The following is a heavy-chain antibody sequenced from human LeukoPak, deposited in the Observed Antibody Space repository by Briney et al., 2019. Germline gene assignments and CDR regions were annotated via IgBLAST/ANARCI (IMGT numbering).Heavy chain of an antibody. CDR1: GYTFTSYY. D-gene: IGHD6-19*01. J-gene: IGHJ4*02. V-gene: IGHV1-46*01. CDR3: ARVPSSGWYAFDY. CDR2: INPRGGST. Sequence: GASVKVSCKASGYTFTSYYMHWMRQAPGQGPEWMGIINPRGGSTDYSHKFQDRLTMTSDTSTSTAYMELRSLRSDDTAVYYCARVPSSGWYAFDYWGQGTLVTVSS.